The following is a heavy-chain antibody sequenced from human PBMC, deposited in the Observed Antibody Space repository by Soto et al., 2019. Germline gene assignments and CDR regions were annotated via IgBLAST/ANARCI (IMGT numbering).Heavy chain of an antibody. CDR3: ARRIAPLYDDYYYGMDV. V-gene: IGHV4-39*01. D-gene: IGHD6-13*01. CDR1: GGSLRSSSFY. CDR2: IYYSGST. Sequence: SETLFLPCTVSGGSLRSSSFYWGWIRPPPGKGLEWIGRIYYSGSTFYNPSLKSRVTISVDTSKNQFSLKLSSVTAADPAVYYGARRIAPLYDDYYYGMDVWGQGTTVTVSS. J-gene: IGHJ6*02.